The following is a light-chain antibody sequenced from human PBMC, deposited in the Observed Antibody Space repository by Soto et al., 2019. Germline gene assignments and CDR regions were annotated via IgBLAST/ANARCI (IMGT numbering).Light chain of an antibody. J-gene: IGKJ5*01. Sequence: IVMTQSPATLFVSPGEGGTLSCRASQSVRSHLAWSQQKPGQAPRLLIYDASNRATGIPARFSGSGSGTDFTLTISSLEPEDFAVYYCQQRSNWPPVTFGQGTRLEIK. CDR3: QQRSNWPPVT. CDR2: DAS. CDR1: QSVRSH. V-gene: IGKV3-11*01.